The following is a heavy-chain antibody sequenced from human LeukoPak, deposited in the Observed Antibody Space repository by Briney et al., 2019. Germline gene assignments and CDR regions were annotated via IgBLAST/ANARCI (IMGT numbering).Heavy chain of an antibody. J-gene: IGHJ5*02. Sequence: ASVKVSCKASGYTFTSYYMHWVRQAPGQGLEWMGIINPSGGSTSYAQKFQGRVTMTRDTSTSTDYMELSSLRSEDTAVCYCARETIAAAGPGGWFDPWGQGTLVTVSS. D-gene: IGHD6-13*01. CDR3: ARETIAAAGPGGWFDP. V-gene: IGHV1-46*01. CDR1: GYTFTSYY. CDR2: INPSGGST.